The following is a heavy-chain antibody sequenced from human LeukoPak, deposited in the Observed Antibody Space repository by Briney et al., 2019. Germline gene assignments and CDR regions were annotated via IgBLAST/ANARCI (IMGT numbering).Heavy chain of an antibody. CDR2: IRYDGSNK. V-gene: IGHV3-30*02. CDR3: ARDRTPGYENLDY. D-gene: IGHD2-15*01. CDR1: GFTFSSYG. Sequence: GGSLRLSCAASGFTFSSYGMHWVRQAPGKGLEWVAFIRYDGSNKYYTDSVKGRFTISRDNSKNTLYLQMNSLRGDDTAVFYCARDRTPGYENLDYWGQGTLVTVSS. J-gene: IGHJ4*02.